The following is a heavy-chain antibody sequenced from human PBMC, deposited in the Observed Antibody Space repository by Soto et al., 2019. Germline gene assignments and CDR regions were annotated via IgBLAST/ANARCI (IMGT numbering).Heavy chain of an antibody. CDR2: IYYSGST. J-gene: IGHJ5*02. CDR1: GGSISSGGYY. Sequence: SETLSLTCTVSGGSISSGGYYWSWIRQHPGKGLEWIGYIYYSGSTYYNPSLKSRVTISVDTSKNQFSLKLSSVTAADTAGYYCAREMQGFGELNWFDTWGQGTLVTVSS. D-gene: IGHD3-10*01. CDR3: AREMQGFGELNWFDT. V-gene: IGHV4-31*03.